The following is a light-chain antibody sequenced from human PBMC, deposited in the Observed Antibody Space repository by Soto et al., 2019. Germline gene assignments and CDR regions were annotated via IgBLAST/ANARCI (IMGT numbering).Light chain of an antibody. V-gene: IGKV3-15*01. CDR3: QHYNNWPPGT. Sequence: EIVMTQSPATLSVYPGERATLSCRASESVSRNLAWYQQKPGQAPSLLIFGASTRATGIPARFSGSGSGTEFTLNISSLQSEDFAVYYCQHYNNWPPGTFGQGTKVYI. J-gene: IGKJ1*01. CDR1: ESVSRN. CDR2: GAS.